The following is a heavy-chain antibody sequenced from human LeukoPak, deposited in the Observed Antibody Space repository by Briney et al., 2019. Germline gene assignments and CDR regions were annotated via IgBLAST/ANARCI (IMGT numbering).Heavy chain of an antibody. CDR2: ISSSSSTI. V-gene: IGHV3-48*01. CDR3: AGEGWYGDYPNYYYYGMDV. Sequence: GGSLRLSCAASGFTFSSYSMNWVRQAPGKGLEWVSYISSSSSTIYYADSVKGRFTISRDNAKNSLYLQMNSLRAEDTAVYYCAGEGWYGDYPNYYYYGMDVWGQGTTVTVSS. CDR1: GFTFSSYS. D-gene: IGHD4-17*01. J-gene: IGHJ6*02.